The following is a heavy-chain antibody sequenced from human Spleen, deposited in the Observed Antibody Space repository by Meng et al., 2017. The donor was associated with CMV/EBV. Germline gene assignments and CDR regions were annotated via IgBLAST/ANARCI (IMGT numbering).Heavy chain of an antibody. J-gene: IGHJ4*02. CDR2: INPNSGDT. Sequence: ASVKVSCKDSGYTFTDYYLHWVRQAPGQGLEWMGWINPNSGDTNYAQKFRGRVTMTRHTSIRTAYMELSRLRSDDTAVYYCARDPVVPAALDYWGQGTLVTVSS. V-gene: IGHV1-2*02. CDR1: GYTFTDYY. CDR3: ARDPVVPAALDY. D-gene: IGHD2-2*01.